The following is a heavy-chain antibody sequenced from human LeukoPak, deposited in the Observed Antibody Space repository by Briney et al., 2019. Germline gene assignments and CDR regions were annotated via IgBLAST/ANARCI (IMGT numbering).Heavy chain of an antibody. V-gene: IGHV1-69*13. CDR2: IIPIFGTA. J-gene: IGHJ3*02. CDR3: ARVTLPQSITMIVVVYDAFDI. D-gene: IGHD3-22*01. CDR1: GGTFSSYA. Sequence: ASVKVSCKASGGTFSSYAISWVRQAPGQGLEWMGGIIPIFGTANYAQKSQGRVTITADESTSTAYMELSSLRSEDTAVYYCARVTLPQSITMIVVVYDAFDIWGQGTMVTGSS.